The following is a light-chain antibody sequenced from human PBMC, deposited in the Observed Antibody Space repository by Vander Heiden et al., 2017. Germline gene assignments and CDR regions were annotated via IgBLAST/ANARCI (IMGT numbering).Light chain of an antibody. CDR3: CSYAGSPWV. CDR1: SSDVGNYNY. CDR2: DVT. J-gene: IGLJ3*02. V-gene: IGLV2-11*01. Sequence: QSALTKPRSVSGSPGQSVTISCTGTSSDVGNYNYVSWYQQHPVKAPKLIIYDVTKRPSGVPDRFSGSKSGNTASLTISGLQAEDAADYYCCSYAGSPWVFGGGTKLTVL.